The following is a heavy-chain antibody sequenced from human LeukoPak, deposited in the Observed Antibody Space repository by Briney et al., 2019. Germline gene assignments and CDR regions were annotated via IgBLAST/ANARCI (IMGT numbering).Heavy chain of an antibody. CDR3: ASGPYPAAGTDHQFDY. Sequence: PSETLSLTCTVSGASISSYYWSWIRQPPGKGLEWIGYIYYRGSTNYNPALKSRVTISVDTSKNQFSLRLSSVTAADTAVYYCASGPYPAAGTDHQFDYWGQETLVTVSS. D-gene: IGHD6-13*01. J-gene: IGHJ4*02. CDR2: IYYRGST. V-gene: IGHV4-59*01. CDR1: GASISSYY.